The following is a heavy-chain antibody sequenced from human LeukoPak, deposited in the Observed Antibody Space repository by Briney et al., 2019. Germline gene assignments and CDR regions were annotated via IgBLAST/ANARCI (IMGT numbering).Heavy chain of an antibody. V-gene: IGHV3-53*05. CDR1: GFTVSSNY. CDR3: AKPPSKYYYYYYMDV. D-gene: IGHD4-11*01. J-gene: IGHJ6*03. CDR2: IYSGGST. Sequence: PGGSLRLSCAASGFTVSSNYMSWVRQAPGKGLEWVSVIYSGGSTYYADSVKGRFTISRDNAKNSLYLQMNSLRAEDTALYYCAKPPSKYYYYYYMDVWGKGTTVTVSS.